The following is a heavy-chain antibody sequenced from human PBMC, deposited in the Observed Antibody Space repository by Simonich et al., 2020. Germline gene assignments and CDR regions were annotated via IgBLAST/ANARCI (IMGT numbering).Heavy chain of an antibody. J-gene: IGHJ6*03. Sequence: QVQLVQSGAEVKKPGSSVKVSCKASGGTFSSYAISWVRQAPGQGLEWRGGNTPILGKANSEKKIQGRVKITAEKATSTAYMELSSLRSEDTAVYYCARGGLADRRIVYYYYMDVWGKGTTVTVSS. V-gene: IGHV1-69*06. CDR1: GGTFSSYA. CDR2: NTPILGKA. D-gene: IGHD2-15*01. CDR3: ARGGLADRRIVYYYYMDV.